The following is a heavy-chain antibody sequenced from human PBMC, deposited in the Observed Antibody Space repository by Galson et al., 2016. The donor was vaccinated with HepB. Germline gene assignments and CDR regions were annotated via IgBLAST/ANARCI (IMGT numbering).Heavy chain of an antibody. CDR2: ISWNSGSI. CDR3: AQDKASMSVGATNVQH. J-gene: IGHJ1*01. Sequence: SLRLSCAASGFIFKDYAMHWVRQAPGKGLEWVSSISWNSGSIGYADSVKGRFTISRDNAKNSLYLQMNSLRAEDTAFYYCAQDKASMSVGATNVQHWGQGTLGTVSS. D-gene: IGHD1-26*01. V-gene: IGHV3-9*01. CDR1: GFIFKDYA.